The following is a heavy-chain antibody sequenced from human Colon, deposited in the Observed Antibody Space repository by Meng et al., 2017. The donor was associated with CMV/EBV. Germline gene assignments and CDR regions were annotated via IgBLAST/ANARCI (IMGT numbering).Heavy chain of an antibody. CDR2: ISGSGGTT. CDR3: ATAGGYSNSVFGVDP. V-gene: IGHV3-23*01. D-gene: IGHD4-11*01. CDR1: GFTFTNFG. J-gene: IGHJ5*02. Sequence: GSLKISCAASGFTFTNFGMSWVRQAPGKGLEWVSGISGSGGTTNYADSVKGRFTISRDNSKNTLYLQMNSLRAEDTAVYYCATAGGYSNSVFGVDPWGQGTLVTVSS.